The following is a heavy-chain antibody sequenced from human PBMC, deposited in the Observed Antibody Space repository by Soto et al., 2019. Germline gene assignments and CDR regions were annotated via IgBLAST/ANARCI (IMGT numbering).Heavy chain of an antibody. Sequence: ASVKVSCEASGYSFTDYHIHWVRQAPGQGLEWLGRINPKSGGTSTAQKFQGWVTMTTDTSISTASMELTRLTSDDTAIYYCARGDSTDCSNGVCSFFYNHDMDVWGQGTTVTVSS. J-gene: IGHJ6*02. CDR2: INPKSGGT. CDR1: GYSFTDYH. D-gene: IGHD2-8*01. V-gene: IGHV1-2*04. CDR3: ARGDSTDCSNGVCSFFYNHDMDV.